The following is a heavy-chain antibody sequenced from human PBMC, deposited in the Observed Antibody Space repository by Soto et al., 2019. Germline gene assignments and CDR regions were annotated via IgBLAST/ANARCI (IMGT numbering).Heavy chain of an antibody. V-gene: IGHV4-31*03. D-gene: IGHD3-3*01. CDR3: ARGPSPFWSSYRFAHFAS. J-gene: IGHJ5*01. Sequence: PSETLSLTCTVSGASSNSAAYYWSWIRQRQGEGLEWIGFISYSGNTYHSPSLKSRLVLSVDTSKNQFSLELDFMTAADTAVYYCARGPSPFWSSYRFAHFASRGHGIPVPGSS. CDR2: ISYSGNT. CDR1: GASSNSAAYY.